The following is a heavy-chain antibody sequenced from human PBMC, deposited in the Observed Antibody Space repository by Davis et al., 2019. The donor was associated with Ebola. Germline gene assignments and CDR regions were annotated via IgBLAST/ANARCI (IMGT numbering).Heavy chain of an antibody. V-gene: IGHV7-4-1*02. CDR2: INTNTGNP. Sequence: AASVKVSCKASGYTFTNYYMHWVRQAPGQGLEWMGWINTNTGNPTYARGFTGRFVFSLDTSVTTAYLQISSLEAEDSAVYYCARDLALYVYDLWGQGTMVNVYS. J-gene: IGHJ3*01. CDR1: GYTFTNYY. CDR3: ARDLALYVYDL.